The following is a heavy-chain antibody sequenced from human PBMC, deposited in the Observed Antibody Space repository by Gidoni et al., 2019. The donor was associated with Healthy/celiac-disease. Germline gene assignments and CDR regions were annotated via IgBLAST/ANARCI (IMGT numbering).Heavy chain of an antibody. CDR3: ARGEERYFDWSYDAFDI. CDR1: GGTFSSYA. D-gene: IGHD3-9*01. J-gene: IGHJ3*02. CDR2: IIPIFGTA. V-gene: IGHV1-69*01. Sequence: KKPGSSVKVSCKASGGTFSSYAISWVRQAPGQGLELMGGIIPIFGTANYAQKFQGRVKITADESTSTAYMELSSLRSEDTAVYYCARGEERYFDWSYDAFDIWGQGTMVTVSS.